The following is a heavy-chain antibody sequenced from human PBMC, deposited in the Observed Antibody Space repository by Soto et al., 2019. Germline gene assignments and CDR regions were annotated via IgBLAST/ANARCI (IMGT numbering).Heavy chain of an antibody. CDR2: IYYSGST. CDR3: AREHRGAPLY. D-gene: IGHD6-25*01. V-gene: IGHV4-59*13. Sequence: QVQLQESGPGLVKPSESLSLTCTVSGGSFSSYYWSWIRLPPGMGLEWVGDIYYSGSTNYKQCLKSRVTISVDTSKNQFSLKLSSVTAADTAVYYCAREHRGAPLYWGQGTLVTVSS. J-gene: IGHJ4*02. CDR1: GGSFSSYY.